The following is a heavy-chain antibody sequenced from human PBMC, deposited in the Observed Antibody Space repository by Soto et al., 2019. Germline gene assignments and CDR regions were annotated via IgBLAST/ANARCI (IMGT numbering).Heavy chain of an antibody. D-gene: IGHD2-2*01. CDR1: GFTFSSYA. CDR3: AKGPASPDPSMFHY. J-gene: IGHJ4*02. V-gene: IGHV3-23*01. CDR2: ISGSGGST. Sequence: PVGSLRLSCAASGFTFSSYAMSWVRQAPGKGLEWVSAISGSGGSTYYADSVKGRFTISRDNSKDTLYLQMNSLRAEDTAVYYCAKGPASPDPSMFHYWGQGTLVTVSS.